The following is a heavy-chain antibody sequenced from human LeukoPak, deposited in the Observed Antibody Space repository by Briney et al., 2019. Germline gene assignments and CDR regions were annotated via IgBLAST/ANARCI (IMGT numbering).Heavy chain of an antibody. CDR3: ARDSSSWYY. CDR2: ISYDGSNK. D-gene: IGHD6-13*01. CDR1: GFTFSSYG. J-gene: IGHJ4*02. Sequence: GRSLRLSCAASGFTFSSYGMHWVRQAPGKGLEWVADISYDGSNKYYADSVKGRFTISRDNAKNSLYLQMNSLRAEDTAVYYCARDSSSWYYWGQGTLVIVSS. V-gene: IGHV3-30*03.